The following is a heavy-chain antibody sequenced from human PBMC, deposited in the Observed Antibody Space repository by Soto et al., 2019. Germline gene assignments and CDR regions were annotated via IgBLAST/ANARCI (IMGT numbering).Heavy chain of an antibody. J-gene: IGHJ4*02. CDR2: IYYSGST. V-gene: IGHV4-59*08. CDR1: GGSISSYY. Sequence: SETLSLTCTVSGGSISSYYWSWIRQPPGKGLEWIGYIYYSGSTNYNPSLKSRVTISVDTSKNQMSLKLSSVTAADTAVYYCARRYGYYFDYWGQGTLVTVSS. CDR3: ARRYGYYFDY. D-gene: IGHD4-17*01.